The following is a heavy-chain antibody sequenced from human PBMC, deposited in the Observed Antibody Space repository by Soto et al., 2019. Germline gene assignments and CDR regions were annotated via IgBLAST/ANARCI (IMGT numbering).Heavy chain of an antibody. CDR2: IKEDGSEK. CDR3: SRDVVVGAKALNY. J-gene: IGHJ4*02. D-gene: IGHD2-15*01. CDR1: GFTFSNYW. V-gene: IGHV3-7*01. Sequence: GGSLRLSCAASGFTFSNYWMTWVRQAPGKGLEWVANIKEDGSEKHYVDSVKGRFTISRDNAKNSLYLQMNSLRVEDTAVYFCSRDVVVGAKALNYWGQGALVTVS.